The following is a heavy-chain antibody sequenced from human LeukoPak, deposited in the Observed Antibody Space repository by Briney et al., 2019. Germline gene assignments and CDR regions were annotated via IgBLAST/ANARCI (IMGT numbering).Heavy chain of an antibody. J-gene: IGHJ6*03. Sequence: GASVKVSCKASGYTFTMYYIHWVRQAPGQGLEWMGGIIPIFGTANYAQKFQGGVTITTDESMSTAYMELSSLRSEDTAVYYCARGPITIFEVHCYMDVWGKGTTVTVSS. D-gene: IGHD3-3*01. V-gene: IGHV1-69*05. CDR2: IIPIFGTA. CDR1: GYTFTMYY. CDR3: ARGPITIFEVHCYMDV.